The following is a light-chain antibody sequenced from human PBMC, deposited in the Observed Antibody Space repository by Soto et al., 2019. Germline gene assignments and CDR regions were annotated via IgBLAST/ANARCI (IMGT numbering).Light chain of an antibody. CDR3: QQLTDWPPQWS. J-gene: IGKJ1*01. Sequence: EVVLTQSPDTLSLPPGERATLSCRASQSLSSYLAWYQQKPGQAPRLLIYDASSRATGIPARFSGSGSGTGFTLTISSLEPEDFAVYYCQQLTDWPPQWSFGQGTKVEIK. CDR1: QSLSSY. CDR2: DAS. V-gene: IGKV3-11*01.